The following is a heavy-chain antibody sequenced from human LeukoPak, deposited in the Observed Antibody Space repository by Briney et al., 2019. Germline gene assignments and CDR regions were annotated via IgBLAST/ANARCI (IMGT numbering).Heavy chain of an antibody. J-gene: IGHJ6*02. CDR2: ISAYNGNT. V-gene: IGHV1-18*01. Sequence: ASVKVSCKASGYTFTSYGISWVRQAPGRGLEWMGWISAYNGNTNYAQKLQGRVTMTTDTSTSTAYMELRSLRSDDTAVYYCARRWAAAGTTPLYYYGMDVWGQGTTVTVSS. CDR3: ARRWAAAGTTPLYYYGMDV. CDR1: GYTFTSYG. D-gene: IGHD6-13*01.